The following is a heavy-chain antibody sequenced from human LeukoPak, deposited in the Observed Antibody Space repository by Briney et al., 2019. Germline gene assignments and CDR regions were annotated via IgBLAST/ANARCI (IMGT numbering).Heavy chain of an antibody. V-gene: IGHV3-7*01. CDR2: IKNDGAVK. CDR1: GFTFSYHW. J-gene: IGHJ4*02. Sequence: GGSLRLSCAASGFTFSYHWMTWVRQAPGKGLEWVANIKNDGAVKNYVDSVKGRFTISRDNAKNSLYLQMNSLRAEDTAVYYCVKDSYSKGDFWGQGVLVTVSS. D-gene: IGHD6-13*01. CDR3: VKDSYSKGDF.